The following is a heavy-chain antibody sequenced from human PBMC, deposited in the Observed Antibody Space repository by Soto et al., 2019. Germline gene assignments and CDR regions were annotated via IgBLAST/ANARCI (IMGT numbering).Heavy chain of an antibody. CDR3: VRDGTKTLRDWFDP. J-gene: IGHJ5*02. D-gene: IGHD1-1*01. CDR2: IYATGTT. CDR1: GASISGFY. Sequence: PSEILSLTCTVSGASISGFYWSWIRKSAGKGLEGIGRIYATGTTDYNPSLKSRVMMSVDTSKKQFSLKLRSVTAADTAVYYCVRDGTKTLRDWFDPWGQGMSVTVSS. V-gene: IGHV4-4*07.